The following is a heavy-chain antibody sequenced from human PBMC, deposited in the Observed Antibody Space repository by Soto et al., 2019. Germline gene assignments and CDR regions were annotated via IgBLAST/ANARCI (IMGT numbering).Heavy chain of an antibody. D-gene: IGHD5-18*01. V-gene: IGHV1-69*02. CDR3: DSPEHKMVNYYYYMDV. Sequence: QVQLVQSGAEVKKPGSSVKVSCKASGGTFSSYTISWVRQAPGQGLEWMGRIIPILGIANYAQKFQGRVTIAADKSTSTAYLELSSLRSKDTAVYCCDSPEHKMVNYYYYMDVWGKGTTVTVSS. CDR2: IIPILGIA. CDR1: GGTFSSYT. J-gene: IGHJ6*03.